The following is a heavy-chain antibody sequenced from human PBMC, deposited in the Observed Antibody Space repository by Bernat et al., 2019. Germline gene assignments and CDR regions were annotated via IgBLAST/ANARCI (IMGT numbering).Heavy chain of an antibody. D-gene: IGHD1-26*01. CDR3: ASATPEGVGSYLRDT. CDR2: IIPILGIA. Sequence: QFQLVQSGAEVKKPGSSVKVSCKASGGTFSSYAISWVRQAPGQGLEWMGRIIPILGIANYAQKFQGRVTITADKSTSTAYMERSSVRTEDTAVYYCASATPEGVGSYLRDTWGQGTRVTVSA. J-gene: IGHJ5*02. CDR1: GGTFSSYA. V-gene: IGHV1-69*04.